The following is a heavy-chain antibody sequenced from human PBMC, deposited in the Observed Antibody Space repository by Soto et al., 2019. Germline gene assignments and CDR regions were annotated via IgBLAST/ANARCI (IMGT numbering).Heavy chain of an antibody. V-gene: IGHV4-59*01. J-gene: IGHJ4*02. D-gene: IGHD3-22*01. CDR3: ARLKYYYDSSGYYRAFDY. CDR1: GGTISSYY. CDR2: IYYSGGT. Sequence: PSETLSLTCTVSGGTISSYYWSLIRQPPGKGLEWIGYIYYSGGTNYNPSLKSRVTISVDTSKNQFSLKLSSVTAADTAVYYCARLKYYYDSSGYYRAFDYWGQGTLFTVSS.